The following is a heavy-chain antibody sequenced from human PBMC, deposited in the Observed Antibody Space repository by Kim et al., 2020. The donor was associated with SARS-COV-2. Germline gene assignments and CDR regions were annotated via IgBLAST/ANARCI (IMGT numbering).Heavy chain of an antibody. CDR1: GFTFSSYG. D-gene: IGHD1-26*01. CDR2: ISYDGSNK. V-gene: IGHV3-30*18. Sequence: GGSLRLSCAASGFTFSSYGMHWVRQAPGKGLEWVAVISYDGSNKYYADSVKGRFTISRDNSKNTLYLQMNSLRAEDTAVYYCAKEGAVSGMQASSHDYWGQGTLVTVSS. J-gene: IGHJ4*02. CDR3: AKEGAVSGMQASSHDY.